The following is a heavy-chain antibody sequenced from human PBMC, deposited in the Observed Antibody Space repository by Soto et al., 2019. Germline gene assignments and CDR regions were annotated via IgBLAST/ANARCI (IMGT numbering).Heavy chain of an antibody. CDR3: ARADFDVLTGYYTSSYYFDY. J-gene: IGHJ4*02. Sequence: ASVKVSCKASGYRFTAYYMYWVRQAPGQGLEWMGWIKPSSGGTKYAQKFQGRVTMARDTSISTAYMELSRLRSDDTAVYYCARADFDVLTGYYTSSYYFDYWGQGTLVTVSS. CDR2: IKPSSGGT. V-gene: IGHV1-2*02. CDR1: GYRFTAYY. D-gene: IGHD3-9*01.